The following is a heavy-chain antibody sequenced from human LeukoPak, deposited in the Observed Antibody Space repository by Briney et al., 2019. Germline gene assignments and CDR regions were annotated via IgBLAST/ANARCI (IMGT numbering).Heavy chain of an antibody. D-gene: IGHD3-16*01. J-gene: IGHJ4*02. Sequence: SETLSLTCTVSGRSISSFYGSCIRHPPGRVLEWVGSIYYRGRTNYYPSPKRGVTISVATSKTQLSLTLIPVTASASAVYYCARVGAFGGEFDSWGQGTLVTVSS. V-gene: IGHV4-59*01. CDR1: GRSISSFY. CDR3: ARVGAFGGEFDS. CDR2: IYYRGRT.